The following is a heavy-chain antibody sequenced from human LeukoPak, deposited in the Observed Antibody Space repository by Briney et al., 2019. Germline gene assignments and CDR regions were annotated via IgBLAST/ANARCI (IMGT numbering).Heavy chain of an antibody. CDR2: IYYSGST. D-gene: IGHD6-6*01. J-gene: IGHJ4*02. V-gene: IGHV4-39*01. Sequence: PSETLSLTCTVSGGSISSSSYYWGWIRQPPGKGLEWIGSIYYSGSTYYNPSLKSRGTISVDTSKNRFSQKLSSVTAADTAVYYCATSFEYRSSAASYWGQGTLVTVSS. CDR1: GGSISSSSYY. CDR3: ATSFEYRSSAASY.